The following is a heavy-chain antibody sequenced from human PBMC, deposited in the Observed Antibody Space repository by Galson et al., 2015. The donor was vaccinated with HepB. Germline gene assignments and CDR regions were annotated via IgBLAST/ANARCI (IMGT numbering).Heavy chain of an antibody. V-gene: IGHV3-23*01. Sequence: SLRLYCPDSGFTFRTSAMRWAGEAPGKGLGWVRSISNSAGSIYYADSVKGRFTISRDNSKNTLSLQMNSLRADDTAVYYCARRQCSGGSCYFDCWGQGTLVTVSS. J-gene: IGHJ4*01. D-gene: IGHD2-15*01. CDR3: ARRQCSGGSCYFDC. CDR2: ISNSAGSI. CDR1: GFTFRTSA.